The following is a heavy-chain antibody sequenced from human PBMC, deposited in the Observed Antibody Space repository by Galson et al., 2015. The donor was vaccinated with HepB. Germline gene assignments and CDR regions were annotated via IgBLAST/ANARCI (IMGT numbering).Heavy chain of an antibody. CDR1: GFSLSTSGMC. CDR3: ARTPRQWLVRSYYYYGMDV. Sequence: PALVKRTQTLTLTCTFSGFSLSTSGMCVSWIRQPPGKALEWLALIDWDDDKYYSTSLKTRLTISKDTSKNQVVLTMTNMDPVDTATYYCARTPRQWLVRSYYYYGMDVWGQGTTVTVSS. V-gene: IGHV2-70*01. J-gene: IGHJ6*02. CDR2: IDWDDDK. D-gene: IGHD6-19*01.